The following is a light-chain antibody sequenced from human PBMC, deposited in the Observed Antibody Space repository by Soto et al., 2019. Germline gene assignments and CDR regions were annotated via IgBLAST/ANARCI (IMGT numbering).Light chain of an antibody. CDR2: DAS. J-gene: IGKJ5*01. V-gene: IGKV3-11*01. Sequence: EIVLTQSPATLSLSPGERATLSCRASQSVSTYLAWYQQKPGQAPRLLIYDASNRATGIPARFSGSGSGTDFTLTISSLEPEDFAVYYCQRRSTWPPLTFGQGTRLETK. CDR1: QSVSTY. CDR3: QRRSTWPPLT.